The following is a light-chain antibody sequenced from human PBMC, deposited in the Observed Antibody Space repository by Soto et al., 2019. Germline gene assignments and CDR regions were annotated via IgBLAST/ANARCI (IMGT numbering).Light chain of an antibody. CDR2: GAS. Sequence: DIVLTQSPGTLSLSPGERATLSCRASQRLTNNCLAWFQQKPGLAPRLLIHGASTRASGVPDRFSGGGSGTDFVLTISRLEPEDFAVYYCHQYGRSPFTFGQGTKLQIK. CDR3: HQYGRSPFT. V-gene: IGKV3-20*01. CDR1: QRLTNNC. J-gene: IGKJ2*01.